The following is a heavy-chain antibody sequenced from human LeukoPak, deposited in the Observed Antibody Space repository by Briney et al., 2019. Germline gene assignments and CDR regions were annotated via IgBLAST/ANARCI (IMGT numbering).Heavy chain of an antibody. Sequence: PGGSLRLSCAVYGFSVSSFGMSWVRQAPGRGLEWLSAFSVDGERTYYADSVKGRFFISRDTSKNTLDLQLSSLRGDDTAVYYCAQGYLSGWYPYWGQGSLVTVSS. V-gene: IGHV3-23*01. CDR3: AQGYLSGWYPY. J-gene: IGHJ4*02. CDR1: GFSVSSFG. D-gene: IGHD6-19*01. CDR2: FSVDGERT.